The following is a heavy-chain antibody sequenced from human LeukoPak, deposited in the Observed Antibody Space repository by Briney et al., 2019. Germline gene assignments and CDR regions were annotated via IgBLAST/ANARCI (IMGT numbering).Heavy chain of an antibody. Sequence: GGSLRLSCAASGFTFSNYAMTWVRQAPGKGLEWVSTISGSDGNTYYADSVKGRFTISRDNAKNSLYLQMNSLRAEDTAVYYCARVGNHDAFDIWGQGTMVTVSS. V-gene: IGHV3-23*01. J-gene: IGHJ3*02. CDR2: ISGSDGNT. CDR3: ARVGNHDAFDI. D-gene: IGHD1-26*01. CDR1: GFTFSNYA.